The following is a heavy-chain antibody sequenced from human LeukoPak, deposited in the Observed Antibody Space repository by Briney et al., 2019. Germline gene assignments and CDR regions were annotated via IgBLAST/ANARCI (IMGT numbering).Heavy chain of an antibody. Sequence: GGSLRLSCAASGFTFSRYSMHWVRQAPGKGLEWVAVMSYDGGRKYYADSVEGRFTISRDNSKNTLYLQMNSLRPEDTAEYYCGRDGDVVGETFDYWGQGTLVTVSS. CDR1: GFTFSRYS. CDR2: MSYDGGRK. CDR3: GRDGDVVGETFDY. J-gene: IGHJ4*02. V-gene: IGHV3-30-3*01. D-gene: IGHD2-21*01.